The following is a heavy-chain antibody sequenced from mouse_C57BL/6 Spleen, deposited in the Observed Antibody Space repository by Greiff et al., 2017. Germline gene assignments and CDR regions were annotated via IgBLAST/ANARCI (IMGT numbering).Heavy chain of an antibody. CDR2: INPSTGGT. CDR1: GYSFTGYY. V-gene: IGHV1-42*01. D-gene: IGHD2-4*01. J-gene: IGHJ2*01. Sequence: VQLKESGPELVKPGASVKISCKASGYSFTGYYMNWVKQSPEKSLEWIGEINPSTGGTTYNQKFKAKAKLTVDKSSSTAYMQLKSLTSEDSAVYYCARGGDYDLYYFDYWGQGTTLTVSS. CDR3: ARGGDYDLYYFDY.